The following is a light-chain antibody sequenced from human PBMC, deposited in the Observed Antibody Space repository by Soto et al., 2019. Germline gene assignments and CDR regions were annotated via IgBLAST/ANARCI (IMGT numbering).Light chain of an antibody. V-gene: IGLV1-40*01. CDR1: SSNIGAGYE. Sequence: QSVLTQPPSVSEAPGQRVTISCTGSSSNIGAGYEAHWYQQVPGTAPKLLIYENNNRPSGVPDRFSGSQYGTSASLAIPGLQAEDEAEYYCQSYDSRLSGYVFGTGTKLNVL. CDR3: QSYDSRLSGYV. CDR2: ENN. J-gene: IGLJ1*01.